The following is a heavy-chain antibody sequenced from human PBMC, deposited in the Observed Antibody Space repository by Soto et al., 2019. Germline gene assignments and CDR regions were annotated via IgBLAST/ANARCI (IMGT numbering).Heavy chain of an antibody. Sequence: QVQLQESGPGLVKPSGTLSLTCAVSGGSISSSNWWSWVRQPPGKGLEWIGEIYHSGSTNYNPSLKSRVTISADKPKTQCPLKLRSVTAADTAVYYCARSRSPDYYLDWGQGTMVTVSS. CDR2: IYHSGST. CDR1: GGSISSSNW. D-gene: IGHD3-10*01. CDR3: ARSRSPDYYLD. V-gene: IGHV4-4*02. J-gene: IGHJ3*01.